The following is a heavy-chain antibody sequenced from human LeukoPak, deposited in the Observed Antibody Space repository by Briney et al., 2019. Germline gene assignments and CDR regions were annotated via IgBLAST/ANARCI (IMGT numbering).Heavy chain of an antibody. J-gene: IGHJ4*02. CDR2: IYYSGST. CDR1: GGSISSGDYY. D-gene: IGHD6-19*01. CDR3: VRGAPYSSGWLAGY. V-gene: IGHV4-30-4*01. Sequence: NPSQTLSLTCTVSGGSISSGDYYWSWIRQSPGKGLEWIGYIYYSGSTYYNPSLKSRVTLSIDTSKNHFSLKLSSVTAADTAVYYCVRGAPYSSGWLAGYWGQGTLVTVSS.